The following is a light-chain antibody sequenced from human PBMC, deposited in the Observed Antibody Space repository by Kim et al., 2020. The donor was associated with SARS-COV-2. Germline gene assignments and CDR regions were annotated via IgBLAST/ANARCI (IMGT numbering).Light chain of an antibody. V-gene: IGLV1-47*02. Sequence: GQRVTISCSGSNSNIGSNDVNWYQQLPGTAPKLLIYSNNQQASGVPDRFSGSKSGTSASLAISGLRSEDEADYYCAALDDSLSGWVFGGGTKLTVL. CDR3: AALDDSLSGWV. J-gene: IGLJ3*02. CDR1: NSNIGSND. CDR2: SNN.